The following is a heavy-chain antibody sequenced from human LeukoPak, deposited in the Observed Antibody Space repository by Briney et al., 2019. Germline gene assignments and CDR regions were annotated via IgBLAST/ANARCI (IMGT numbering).Heavy chain of an antibody. CDR3: AKEGRRGSYYGDHYFGS. J-gene: IGHJ4*02. CDR2: IRYDGSNK. V-gene: IGHV3-30*02. Sequence: GGSLRLSCAASGFTFSTFGIHWVRQAPGKGLEWVAFIRYDGSNKYYADSVQGRFTISRDNSNSILFLQLNSLRPEDTALYYCAKEGRRGSYYGDHYFGSWGQGTLVTVSS. D-gene: IGHD1-26*01. CDR1: GFTFSTFG.